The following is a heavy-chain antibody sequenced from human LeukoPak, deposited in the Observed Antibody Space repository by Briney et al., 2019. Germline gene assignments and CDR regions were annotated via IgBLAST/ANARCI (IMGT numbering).Heavy chain of an antibody. J-gene: IGHJ4*01. CDR3: ARDRGYHVDY. D-gene: IGHD3-22*01. CDR2: IYYSGST. V-gene: IGHV4-39*02. CDR1: GGSISSSSYY. Sequence: SETLSLTCTVSGGSISSSSYYWGWIRQPPGKGLEWIGSIYYSGSTYYNPSLKSRVTISVDTSKNQFSLKLSSVTAADTAVYYCARDRGYHVDYWGRGTRVTVSS.